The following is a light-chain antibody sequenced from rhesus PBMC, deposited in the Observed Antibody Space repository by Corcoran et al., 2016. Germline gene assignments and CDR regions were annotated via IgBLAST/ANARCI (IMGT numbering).Light chain of an antibody. CDR3: LQDYTTPYS. Sequence: GDRVTVTCRASQGINKELSWYQQKPGKAPRLLIDAASSLQTGVSSRFSGSGSGTDYPLTISSLQPEHVATYYCLQDYTTPYSFGQGTKVEIK. CDR1: QGINKE. J-gene: IGKJ2*01. CDR2: AAS. V-gene: IGKV1-94*01.